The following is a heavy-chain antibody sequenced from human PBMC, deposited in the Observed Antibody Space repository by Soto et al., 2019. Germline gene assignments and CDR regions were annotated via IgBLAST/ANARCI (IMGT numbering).Heavy chain of an antibody. CDR2: ISSSGSTI. CDR1: GFTFSSYE. CDR3: VRDRGTTLRMDV. D-gene: IGHD3-10*01. Sequence: HPGGSLRLSCAASGFTFSSYEMNWVRQAPGKGLEWVSYISSSGSTIYYADSVKGRFTISRDNAKNSLYLQMNSLRAEDTAVYYCVRDRGTTLRMDVWGQGTTVTVSS. J-gene: IGHJ6*02. V-gene: IGHV3-48*03.